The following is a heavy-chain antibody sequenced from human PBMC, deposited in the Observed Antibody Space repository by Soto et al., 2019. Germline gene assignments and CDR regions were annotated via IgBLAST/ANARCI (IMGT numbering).Heavy chain of an antibody. CDR2: IIPRSATS. Sequence: AVLVSCRTAARTFSSYAVTWMRPAPGQGREGMGGIIPRSATSKYAQKFQGRVTITADESTSTVYMELSTLRPEDTAVYYCAREGLVLVPTTVNSDYYYYAMDVWGQGTTVTVSS. J-gene: IGHJ6*02. CDR1: ARTFSSYA. V-gene: IGHV1-69*13. CDR3: AREGLVLVPTTVNSDYYYYAMDV. D-gene: IGHD4-17*01.